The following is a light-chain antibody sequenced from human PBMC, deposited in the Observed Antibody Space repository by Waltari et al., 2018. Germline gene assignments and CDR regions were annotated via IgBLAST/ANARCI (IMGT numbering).Light chain of an antibody. V-gene: IGLV5-45*03. CDR1: SDINIGAYR. CDR3: MIWHSSAWV. J-gene: IGLJ3*02. Sequence: QAVLTQPSSLSASPGASASLTCTLRSDINIGAYRIYWYQQKPGSPPQYLLRYKSDSDKQQGSGVPSRCSGSKDASANAGILLISGLQSEDEADYYCMIWHSSAWVFGGGTKLTVL. CDR2: YKSDSDK.